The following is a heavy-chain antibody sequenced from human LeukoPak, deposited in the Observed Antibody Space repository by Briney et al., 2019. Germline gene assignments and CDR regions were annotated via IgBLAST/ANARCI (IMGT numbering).Heavy chain of an antibody. CDR3: ARDRDGYNYDDY. Sequence: SETLSLTCTVSGGSISSYYWSWIRQPPRKGLEWIGYIYYSGSTNYNPSLKSRVTISVDTSKNQFSLKLSSVTAADTAVYYCARDRDGYNYDDYWGPGTLVTVSS. CDR1: GGSISSYY. D-gene: IGHD5-24*01. CDR2: IYYSGST. J-gene: IGHJ4*02. V-gene: IGHV4-59*01.